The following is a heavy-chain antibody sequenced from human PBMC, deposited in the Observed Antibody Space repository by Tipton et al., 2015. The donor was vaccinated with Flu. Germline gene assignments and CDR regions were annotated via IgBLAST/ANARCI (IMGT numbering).Heavy chain of an antibody. CDR3: ARHDILTGYPDLFYFDY. V-gene: IGHV4-59*01. Sequence: GLVKPSETLSLTCTVSGGSISSYYWSWIRQPPGKGLEWIGYIYYSGSTNYNPSLKSRVTISVDTSKNQFSLKLSSVTAADTAVYYCARHDILTGYPDLFYFDYWGQGTLVTVSS. CDR1: GGSISSYY. D-gene: IGHD3-9*01. J-gene: IGHJ4*02. CDR2: IYYSGST.